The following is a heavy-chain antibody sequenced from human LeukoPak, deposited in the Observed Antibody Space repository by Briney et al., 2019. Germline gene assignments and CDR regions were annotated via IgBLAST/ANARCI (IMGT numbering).Heavy chain of an antibody. V-gene: IGHV3-53*04. CDR1: GFTVSSNY. CDR3: AKLGGDHRGPFDI. D-gene: IGHD4-23*01. Sequence: GGSLRLSCAASGFTVSSNYMSWVRQAPGKGLEWVSVIYSGGSTYYAASVKGRFTISRHNSKNTLYLQMNSLRAEDTAVYYCAKLGGDHRGPFDIWGQGTMVTVSS. J-gene: IGHJ3*02. CDR2: IYSGGST.